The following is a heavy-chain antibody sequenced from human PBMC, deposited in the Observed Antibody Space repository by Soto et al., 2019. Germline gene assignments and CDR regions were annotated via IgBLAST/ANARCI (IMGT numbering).Heavy chain of an antibody. D-gene: IGHD3-10*01. CDR3: ADGGVATGMDV. V-gene: IGHV3-72*01. J-gene: IGHJ6*02. CDR1: GFTFSDHH. Sequence: EVQLVESGGGLVQPGGSLRLSCAASGFTFSDHHMDWVRQAPGKGLEWVGRIRKKADSYTTEHAACVKGRFTITRDDSKPSLYLKMKRREIDGKDVYCSADGGVATGMDVWGHGTTVTVSS. CDR2: IRKKADSYTT.